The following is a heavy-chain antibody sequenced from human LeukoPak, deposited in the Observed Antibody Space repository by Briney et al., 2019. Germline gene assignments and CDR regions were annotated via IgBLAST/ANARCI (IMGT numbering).Heavy chain of an antibody. CDR3: ARAVIVGAKAGHRTRTRYFDL. D-gene: IGHD1-26*01. CDR2: INHSGST. V-gene: IGHV4-34*01. J-gene: IGHJ2*01. CDR1: GGSFSGYY. Sequence: PSETLSLTCAVYGGSFSGYYWSWIRQPPGKGLEWIGEINHSGSTNYNPSLKSRVTISVDTSKNQFSLKLSSVTAADTAVYYCARAVIVGAKAGHRTRTRYFDLWGRGTLVTVSS.